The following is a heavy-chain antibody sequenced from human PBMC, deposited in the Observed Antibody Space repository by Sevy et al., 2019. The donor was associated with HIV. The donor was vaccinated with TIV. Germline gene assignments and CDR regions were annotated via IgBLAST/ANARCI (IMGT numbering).Heavy chain of an antibody. CDR1: GGSFSGYY. V-gene: IGHV4-34*01. J-gene: IGHJ3*02. D-gene: IGHD2-15*01. CDR2: INHSGGT. CDR3: ARHCTGSSCSHAFDI. Sequence: SETLSLTCDVYGGSFSGYYWSWIRQPPGKGLEWIGEINHSGGTNYNPSLKCRVTISADTSKNQFSLKLNSVTAADTAVYYCARHCTGSSCSHAFDIWGQGTMVTVSS.